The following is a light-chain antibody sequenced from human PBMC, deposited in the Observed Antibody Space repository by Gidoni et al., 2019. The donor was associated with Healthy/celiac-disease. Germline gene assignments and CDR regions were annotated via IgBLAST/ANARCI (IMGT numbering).Light chain of an antibody. CDR2: DAS. CDR3: QQRSNWPPALT. J-gene: IGKJ4*01. V-gene: IGKV3-11*01. Sequence: EIVLTQSPATLSLSPGERATLSCRASQSVSSYFAWYQQKPGQAPRLLIYDASNRATGIPDRFSGSGSGTDFTLTISSLEPEDFAVYYCQQRSNWPPALTFGGGTKVEIK. CDR1: QSVSSY.